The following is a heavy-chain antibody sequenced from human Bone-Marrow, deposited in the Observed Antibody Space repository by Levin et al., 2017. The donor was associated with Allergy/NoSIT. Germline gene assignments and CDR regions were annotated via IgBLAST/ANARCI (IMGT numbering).Heavy chain of an antibody. J-gene: IGHJ6*02. CDR3: TRTWEDTYYYYPMDL. V-gene: IGHV3-49*04. D-gene: IGHD1-26*01. CDR1: GFTFGDYG. CDR2: IRSRAFGGTT. Sequence: PGGSLRLSCRTSGFTFGDYGMSWVRQAPGKGLEWVAFIRSRAFGGTTEYAASVKGRFTISRDDSGGIAYLQMNSLKTEDTAVYYCTRTWEDTYYYYPMDLWGQGTTVTVSS.